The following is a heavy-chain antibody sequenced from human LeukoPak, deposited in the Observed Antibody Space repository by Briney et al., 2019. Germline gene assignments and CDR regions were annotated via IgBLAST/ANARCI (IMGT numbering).Heavy chain of an antibody. D-gene: IGHD1-26*01. J-gene: IGHJ4*02. CDR2: ISYDGSNN. V-gene: IGHV3-30-3*01. CDR1: GFTFSHYA. Sequence: PGGSLRLSCAASGFTFSHYAMHWVRQAPGKGLEWVAVISYDGSNNYYADSVKGRFTISRDNSGNTLYLQMNSLRAEDTAVYYCARGGSLVDPFDYWGQGTLVTVSS. CDR3: ARGGSLVDPFDY.